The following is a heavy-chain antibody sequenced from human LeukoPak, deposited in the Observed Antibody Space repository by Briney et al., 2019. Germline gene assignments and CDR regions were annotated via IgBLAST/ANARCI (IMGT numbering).Heavy chain of an antibody. CDR1: GFTFSSYG. V-gene: IGHV3-30*03. D-gene: IGHD3/OR15-3a*01. CDR2: ISYDGSNK. CDR3: VRELSLSSDFWTGPFDS. Sequence: GGSLRLSCAASGFTFSSYGMHWVRQAPGKGLEWVAVISYDGSNKYYADSVKGRFTISRDNSDNTLLLQMDSLRPEDTAIYYCVRELSLSSDFWTGPFDSWGQGTLVTVSS. J-gene: IGHJ4*02.